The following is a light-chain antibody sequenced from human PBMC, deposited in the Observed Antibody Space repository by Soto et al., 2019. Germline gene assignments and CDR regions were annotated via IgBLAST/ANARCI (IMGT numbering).Light chain of an antibody. CDR1: QSVSSNY. CDR3: QQYGSSPRLT. J-gene: IGKJ4*01. V-gene: IGKV3-20*01. Sequence: EIVMTQSPGTLSLSPGETATLSCRASQSVSSNYVAWFHQKPGQAPRLLIYGASSRATGVPDRFSGSGSGTDFTLTISRLEPEDFAVYYCQQYGSSPRLTFGGGTKVDIK. CDR2: GAS.